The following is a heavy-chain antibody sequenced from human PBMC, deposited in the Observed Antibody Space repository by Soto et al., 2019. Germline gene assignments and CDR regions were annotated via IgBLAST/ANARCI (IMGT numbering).Heavy chain of an antibody. CDR3: AREWGDSPYYFDY. J-gene: IGHJ4*02. Sequence: GGSLRLSCAASGFTFSSYAMHWVRQAPGKGLEWVAVISYDGSNQYYADSVKGRFTISRENSKNTLYLQMNSLRAEDTAVYYCAREWGDSPYYFDYWGQGTLVTVSS. CDR1: GFTFSSYA. CDR2: ISYDGSNQ. D-gene: IGHD3-16*01. V-gene: IGHV3-30-3*01.